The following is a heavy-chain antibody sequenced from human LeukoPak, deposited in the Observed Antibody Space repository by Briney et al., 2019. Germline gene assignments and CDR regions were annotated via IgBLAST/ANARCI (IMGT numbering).Heavy chain of an antibody. Sequence: KSSETLSLTCRVSGGSISSYYWSWIRQAPGKGLEWIGYIYYSGSTKYSPSLKSRVTISLYTSKNQLSLKLSSVTAADTAVYYCTRGVRRYYDILTGYSRSRGGDAFDIWGQGTLVTVSS. D-gene: IGHD3-9*01. J-gene: IGHJ3*02. CDR1: GGSISSYY. V-gene: IGHV4-59*01. CDR2: IYYSGST. CDR3: TRGVRRYYDILTGYSRSRGGDAFDI.